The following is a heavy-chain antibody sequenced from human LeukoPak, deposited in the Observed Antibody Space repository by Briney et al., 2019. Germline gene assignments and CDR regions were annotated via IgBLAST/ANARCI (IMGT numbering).Heavy chain of an antibody. Sequence: PGGSLRLSCAASGFTFSSYWMSWVRQAPGKGLEWVANIKQDESEKYYVDSVKGRFTISRDNAKNSLYLQMNSLRAEDTAVYYCARFIHGSGSYYRTFDYWGQGTLVTVSS. CDR1: GFTFSSYW. J-gene: IGHJ4*02. D-gene: IGHD3-10*01. CDR3: ARFIHGSGSYYRTFDY. CDR2: IKQDESEK. V-gene: IGHV3-7*04.